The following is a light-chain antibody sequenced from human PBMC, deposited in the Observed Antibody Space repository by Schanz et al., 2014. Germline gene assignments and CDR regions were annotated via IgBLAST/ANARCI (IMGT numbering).Light chain of an antibody. V-gene: IGKV1-33*01. CDR3: QQYDNVPYT. Sequence: DIQMTQSPSSLSASVGDRVTITCQASQDINDYLNWFQQKPGKAPKLLIYDASNVETGVPSRFSGSGSGTDFTFAINSLQPEDIATYYCQQYDNVPYTFGQGTKVEIK. CDR1: QDINDY. CDR2: DAS. J-gene: IGKJ2*01.